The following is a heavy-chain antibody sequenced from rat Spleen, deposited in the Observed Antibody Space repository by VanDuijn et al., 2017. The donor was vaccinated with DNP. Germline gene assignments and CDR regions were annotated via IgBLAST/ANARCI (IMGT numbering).Heavy chain of an antibody. Sequence: EVQLVESGGGLVQPGRSMKLSCAASGFTFSNYDMAWVRQAPKTGLEWVATISYDGSSTNYRDSVKGRFTISRDNAKSTLYLQMDSLRSEDTATYYCARFRLYYYSEGFAYWGQGTLVTVSS. CDR2: ISYDGSST. CDR1: GFTFSNYD. D-gene: IGHD1-1*01. CDR3: ARFRLYYYSEGFAY. J-gene: IGHJ3*01. V-gene: IGHV5-7*01.